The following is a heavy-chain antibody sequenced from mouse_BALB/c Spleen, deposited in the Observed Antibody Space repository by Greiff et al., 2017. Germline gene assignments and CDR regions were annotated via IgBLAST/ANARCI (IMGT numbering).Heavy chain of an antibody. CDR1: GFNIKDYY. Sequence: VQLQQSGAELVRSGASVKLSCTASGFNIKDYYMHWVKQRPEQGLEWIGWIDPENGDTEYAPKFQGKATMTADTSSNTAYMQLSSLTSEDSAVYFCARENPDGYSDYWGQGTTLTVSS. J-gene: IGHJ2*01. V-gene: IGHV14-4*02. D-gene: IGHD2-3*01. CDR3: ARENPDGYSDY. CDR2: IDPENGDT.